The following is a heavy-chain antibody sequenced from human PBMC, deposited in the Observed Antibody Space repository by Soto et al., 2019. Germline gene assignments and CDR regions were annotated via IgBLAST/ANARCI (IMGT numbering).Heavy chain of an antibody. Sequence: EAPVMVPCKASGRTVISYAISCVRQAPGQGLEWMGGIIPIFGTANYAQKFQGRVTITADESTSTAYMELSSLRSEDTAVYYCARSSLQERFLEWSKMDVWGQGTTVTVS. CDR1: GRTVISYA. V-gene: IGHV1-69*13. CDR3: ARSSLQERFLEWSKMDV. J-gene: IGHJ6*02. CDR2: IIPIFGTA. D-gene: IGHD3-3*01.